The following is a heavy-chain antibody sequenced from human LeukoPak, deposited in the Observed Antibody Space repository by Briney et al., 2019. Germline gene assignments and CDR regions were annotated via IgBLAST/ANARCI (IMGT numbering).Heavy chain of an antibody. J-gene: IGHJ3*02. V-gene: IGHV3-53*01. D-gene: IGHD3-10*01. CDR1: GFTVSSNY. CDR2: LYSGGST. CDR3: ARDKGTFAFDI. Sequence: GGSLRLSCAASGFTVSSNYMSWVRQAPGKGLEWVSVLYSGGSTYYADSVKGRFTISRDNSKNTVYLQMNSLRGEDTAVFYCARDKGTFAFDIWGQGTMVTGSS.